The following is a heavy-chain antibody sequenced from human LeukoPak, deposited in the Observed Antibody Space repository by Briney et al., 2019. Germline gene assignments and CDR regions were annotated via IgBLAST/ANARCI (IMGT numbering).Heavy chain of an antibody. V-gene: IGHV3-33*08. CDR1: GFTFSSHA. CDR2: IWYDGSNK. Sequence: GRSLRLSCAASGFTFSSHAMHWVRQAPGKGLEWVAVIWYDGSNKYYADSVKGRFTISRDNSKNTLYLQMNSLRAEDTAVYYCARDSGSGYYSLFDYWGQGTLVTVSS. D-gene: IGHD3-22*01. J-gene: IGHJ4*02. CDR3: ARDSGSGYYSLFDY.